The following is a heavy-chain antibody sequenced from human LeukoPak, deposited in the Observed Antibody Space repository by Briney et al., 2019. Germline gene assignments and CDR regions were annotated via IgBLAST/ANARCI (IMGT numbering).Heavy chain of an antibody. CDR2: IYDSAST. CDR3: AKFAPYSGLFDS. D-gene: IGHD1-26*01. V-gene: IGHV4-4*09. Sequence: SETLSLTCSVSGGSMSSYYWSWVRQPPGKGLEWLGYIYDSASTIYNPSLKGRVTISEDTSKQQFFLRLSSVTAADTAIYYCAKFAPYSGLFDSWGQGTLVTVSS. CDR1: GGSMSSYY. J-gene: IGHJ4*02.